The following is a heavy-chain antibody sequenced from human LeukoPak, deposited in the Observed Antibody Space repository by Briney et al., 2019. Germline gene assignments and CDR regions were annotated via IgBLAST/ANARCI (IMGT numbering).Heavy chain of an antibody. D-gene: IGHD5-12*01. CDR1: GGSFSGYY. CDR3: ARGLCTRSGYGLDP. Sequence: PSETLSLTCAVYGGSFSGYYWSWIRQPPGKGLEWIGEINHSGSTNYNPSLKSRVTISVDTSKNQFSLKLSSVTAADTAVYYCARGLCTRSGYGLDPWGQGTLVTVSS. J-gene: IGHJ4*02. V-gene: IGHV4-34*01. CDR2: INHSGST.